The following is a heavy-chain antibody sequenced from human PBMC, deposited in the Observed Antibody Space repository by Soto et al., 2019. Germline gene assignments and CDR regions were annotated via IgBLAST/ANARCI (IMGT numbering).Heavy chain of an antibody. Sequence: QVQLVESGGGVVQPGRSLRLSCAASGFTFSSYGMHWVRHAPGKGLEWVAVISYDVSNKYYADSVEGRFTICRDNSKNTLYLQMNSLRAEDTAVYYCAKDRRVVAVAAPFDYWGQGTLVTVSS. J-gene: IGHJ4*02. CDR3: AKDRRVVAVAAPFDY. CDR1: GFTFSSYG. D-gene: IGHD6-19*01. V-gene: IGHV3-30*18. CDR2: ISYDVSNK.